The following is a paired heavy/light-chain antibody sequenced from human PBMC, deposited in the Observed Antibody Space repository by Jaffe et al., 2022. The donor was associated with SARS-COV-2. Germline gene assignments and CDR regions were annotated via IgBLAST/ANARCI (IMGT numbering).Heavy chain of an antibody. CDR2: ISSSSSTI. Sequence: EVQLVESGGGLVQPGGSLRLSCAASGFTFSSYSMNWVRQAPGKGLEWVSYISSSSSTIYYADSVKGRFTISRDNAKNSLYLQMNSLRDEDTAVYYCARDSLVYDILTALPYYGMDVWGQGTTVTVSS. CDR3: ARDSLVYDILTALPYYGMDV. CDR1: GFTFSSYS. J-gene: IGHJ6*02. V-gene: IGHV3-48*02. D-gene: IGHD3-9*01.
Light chain of an antibody. V-gene: IGKV1-39*01. CDR1: QSISSY. Sequence: DIQMTQSPSSLSASVGDRVTITCRASQSISSYLNWYQQKPGKAPKLLIYAASSLQSGVPSRFSGSGSGTDFTLTISSLQPEDFATYYCQQSYSTPGYTFGQGTKLEIK. J-gene: IGKJ2*01. CDR2: AAS. CDR3: QQSYSTPGYT.